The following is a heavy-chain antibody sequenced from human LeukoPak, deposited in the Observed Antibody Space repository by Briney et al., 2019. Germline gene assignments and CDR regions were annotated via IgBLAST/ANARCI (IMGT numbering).Heavy chain of an antibody. D-gene: IGHD3-10*01. CDR2: IGGSGGTT. CDR1: GFTFSSYA. CDR3: ARAQPLHRSGPFDC. Sequence: PGGSLRLPCAASGFTFSSYAMSWVRQAPAKGLEWVATIGGSGGTTYYPHSLKGRFTISRDNSKETLHPQMKNLRAEDAAVYYCARAQPLHRSGPFDCWGQGTLVTVSS. J-gene: IGHJ4*02. V-gene: IGHV3-23*01.